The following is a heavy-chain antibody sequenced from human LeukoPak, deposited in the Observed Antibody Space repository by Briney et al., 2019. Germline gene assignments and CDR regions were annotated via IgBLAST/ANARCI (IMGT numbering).Heavy chain of an antibody. Sequence: GRSLRLSCAASGFTFSSYGMHWVRQAPGKGLEWVAVISYDGSNKYYADSVKGRFTISRDNSKNTLYLQMNSLRTEDTALYYCARGTGRSTLNWFDPWGQGTLVTVSS. CDR2: ISYDGSNK. V-gene: IGHV3-30*03. CDR3: ARGTGRSTLNWFDP. CDR1: GFTFSSYG. J-gene: IGHJ5*02. D-gene: IGHD1-14*01.